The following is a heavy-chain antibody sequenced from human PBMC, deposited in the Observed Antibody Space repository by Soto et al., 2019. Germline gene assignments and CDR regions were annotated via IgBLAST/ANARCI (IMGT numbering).Heavy chain of an antibody. CDR1: GFTFSSYS. V-gene: IGHV3-21*04. CDR3: TTEPTSPYTYYDLWSGYYRDYYGMDV. D-gene: IGHD3-3*01. Sequence: PGGSLRLSCAASGFTFSSYSMNGVRQGPGKGLEWVSSISSSSSYIYYADSVKGRFTISRDNAKNSLYLQMNSLRAEDTAVYYCTTEPTSPYTYYDLWSGYYRDYYGMDVWGQGNTVTVSS. J-gene: IGHJ6*02. CDR2: ISSSSSYI.